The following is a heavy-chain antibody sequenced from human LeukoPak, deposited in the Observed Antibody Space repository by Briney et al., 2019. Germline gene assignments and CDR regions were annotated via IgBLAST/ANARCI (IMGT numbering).Heavy chain of an antibody. CDR3: AKDGPYSGYDLAR. D-gene: IGHD5-12*01. CDR1: GFTFSSYG. Sequence: GGSLRLSCAASGFTFSSYGMSWVRQAPGKGLEWVSSISSSGSGTYYADSVKGRFTISRDISKNTLYLQMNSLRAEDTAVYYCAKDGPYSGYDLARWGQGTLVTVSS. J-gene: IGHJ4*02. V-gene: IGHV3-23*01. CDR2: ISSSGSGT.